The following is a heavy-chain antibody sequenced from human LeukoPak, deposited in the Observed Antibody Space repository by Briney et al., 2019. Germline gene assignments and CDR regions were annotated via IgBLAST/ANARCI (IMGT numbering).Heavy chain of an antibody. CDR2: INPNSGGT. Sequence: ASVKVSCKASGYTFTGYYMHWVRQAPGQGLEWMGWINPNSGGTNYAQKFQGRVTMTRDTSISTAYMELSRLRSDDTAVYYCARDPKQWLVMDNAFDIWGQGTMVTVSS. D-gene: IGHD6-19*01. CDR3: ARDPKQWLVMDNAFDI. CDR1: GYTFTGYY. J-gene: IGHJ3*02. V-gene: IGHV1-2*02.